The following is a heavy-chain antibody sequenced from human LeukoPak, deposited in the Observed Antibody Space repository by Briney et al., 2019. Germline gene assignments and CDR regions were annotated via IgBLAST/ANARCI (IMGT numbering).Heavy chain of an antibody. D-gene: IGHD3-10*01. J-gene: IGHJ5*02. V-gene: IGHV4-61*02. Sequence: SQTLSLTCTVSGDSISSGSYYWSWIRQPAGKGLEWIGRIYTSGSTKYNPSLKSRVTISLDTSKNQFSLKLNSVTAADTAVYYCAREGLNMVRGVIPKEAWGWFDPWGQGTLVTVSS. CDR1: GDSISSGSYY. CDR2: IYTSGST. CDR3: AREGLNMVRGVIPKEAWGWFDP.